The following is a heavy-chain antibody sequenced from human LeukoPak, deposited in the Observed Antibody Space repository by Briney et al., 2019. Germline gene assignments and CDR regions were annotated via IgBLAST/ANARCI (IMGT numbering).Heavy chain of an antibody. D-gene: IGHD5-24*01. V-gene: IGHV3-23*01. J-gene: IGHJ4*02. CDR1: GFTFRTYA. CDR2: ISGSGNGT. CDR3: AKRTMSAFDC. Sequence: SGGSLRLSCTASGFTFRTYAMNWVRQAPGKGLEWLSGISGSGNGTYYADSVKGRFIVSRDNSKDMVYLQMNSLTVEDTATYYCAKRTMSAFDCWGQGTLLIVSS.